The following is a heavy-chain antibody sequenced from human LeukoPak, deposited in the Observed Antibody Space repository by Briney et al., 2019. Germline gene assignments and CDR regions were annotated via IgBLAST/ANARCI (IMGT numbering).Heavy chain of an antibody. Sequence: GASVQLSCKASGYTFTGYYMHWVRQAPGKGLEWMGWINPNSGGTNYAQKFQGRVTMTRDTSISTAYMELSRLRSDDTAVYYCARGDCSSTSCYAPALNYLSQGTLVSVSS. V-gene: IGHV1-2*02. CDR2: INPNSGGT. CDR1: GYTFTGYY. J-gene: IGHJ4*02. D-gene: IGHD2-2*01. CDR3: ARGDCSSTSCYAPALNY.